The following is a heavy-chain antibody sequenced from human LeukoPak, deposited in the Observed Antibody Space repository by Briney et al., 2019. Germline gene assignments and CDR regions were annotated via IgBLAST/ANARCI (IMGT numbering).Heavy chain of an antibody. J-gene: IGHJ5*02. CDR3: AREGITMVRGVIKPRRYNCFDP. CDR2: INHSGST. Sequence: TSETLSLTCAVYVGSFSGYYWSWIRQPPGKGLEWIGEINHSGSTNYNPSLKSRVIISVDTSKNQFSLKLSSVNAADTAVYYCAREGITMVRGVIKPRRYNCFDPWGQGTLVTVSS. V-gene: IGHV4-34*01. CDR1: VGSFSGYY. D-gene: IGHD3-10*01.